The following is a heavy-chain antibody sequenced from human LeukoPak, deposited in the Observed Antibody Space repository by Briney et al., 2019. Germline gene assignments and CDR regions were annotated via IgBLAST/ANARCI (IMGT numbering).Heavy chain of an antibody. CDR2: INHSGSA. Sequence: SETLSLTCGVYDGSFSGHYWSWIRQPPGEGLEWIGEINHSGSANYNPSLKSRLTISVDTSKKQFSLKLNSVTAADTAVYYCARGVYYGSGSYNWGQGTLVTVSS. CDR3: ARGVYYGSGSYN. CDR1: DGSFSGHY. J-gene: IGHJ4*02. D-gene: IGHD3-10*01. V-gene: IGHV4-34*01.